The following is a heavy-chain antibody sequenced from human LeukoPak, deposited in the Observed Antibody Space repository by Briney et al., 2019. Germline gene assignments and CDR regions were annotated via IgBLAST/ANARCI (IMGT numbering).Heavy chain of an antibody. CDR2: IYYSGST. CDR1: GGSISSYY. CDR3: ARGFYYYYYMDV. V-gene: IGHV4-59*01. J-gene: IGHJ6*03. Sequence: PSETLSLTCTVSGGSISSYYWSWIRQPPGKGLEWIGYIYYSGSTNYNPSLKSRVTISGDTSKNQFSLKLRSVTAADTAVYYCARGFYYYYYMDVWGKGTTVTISS.